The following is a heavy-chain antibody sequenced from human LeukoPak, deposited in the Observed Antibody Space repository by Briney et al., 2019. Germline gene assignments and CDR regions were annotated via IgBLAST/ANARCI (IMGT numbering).Heavy chain of an antibody. V-gene: IGHV4-59*01. D-gene: IGHD2-2*01. J-gene: IGHJ5*02. CDR2: VYYTGGT. CDR1: GDSISTYY. CDR3: AREIVPAATNWFDP. Sequence: SETLSLTCTVSGDSISTYYWTWIRQPPGKGLERIGYVYYTGGTNYNPSLKSRVTISVDTSKNQFSLELTSVTAADTAVYYCAREIVPAATNWFDPWGQGTLVTVSS.